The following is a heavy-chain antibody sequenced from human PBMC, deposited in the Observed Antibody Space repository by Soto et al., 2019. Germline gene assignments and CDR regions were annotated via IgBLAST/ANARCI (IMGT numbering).Heavy chain of an antibody. CDR1: GGSISSGGYY. CDR2: IYYSGST. Sequence: SETLSLTCTVSGGSISSGGYYWSWIRQHPGKGLEWIGYIYYSGSTDYHPSLKSRVTISVDTSKNQFSLKLSSVTAADTAVYYCARCSFGSYAMGVWGQGTAVTVSS. V-gene: IGHV4-61*08. D-gene: IGHD3-16*01. CDR3: ARCSFGSYAMGV. J-gene: IGHJ6*02.